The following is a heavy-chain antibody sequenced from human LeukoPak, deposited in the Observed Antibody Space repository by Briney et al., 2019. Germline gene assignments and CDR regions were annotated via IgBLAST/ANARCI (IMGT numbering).Heavy chain of an antibody. J-gene: IGHJ1*01. Sequence: PSETLSLTCTVSGGSISSGGYYWSWIRQHPGKGLEWIGYIYYSGSTYYNPSLKSRVTISVDTSKNQFSLKLSSVTAADTAVYYCARNYRTFGGVIVRSDFQHWGQGTLVTVSS. CDR2: IYYSGST. CDR1: GGSISSGGYY. D-gene: IGHD3-16*02. CDR3: ARNYRTFGGVIVRSDFQH. V-gene: IGHV4-31*03.